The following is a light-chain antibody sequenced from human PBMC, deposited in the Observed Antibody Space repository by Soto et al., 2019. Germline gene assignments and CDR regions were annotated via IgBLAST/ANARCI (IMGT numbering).Light chain of an antibody. CDR1: QSIGSY. J-gene: IGKJ1*01. CDR2: DAS. Sequence: EIVLTQSPATLSLSPGDRATLSCRASQSIGSYLAWYQQKPGQAPRLLIYDASNRATGMPARFSGSGSVTDFTLTISSLESEDFAVYFCQHRSNSPPTWTFGQGTKVEIK. V-gene: IGKV3-11*01. CDR3: QHRSNSPPTWT.